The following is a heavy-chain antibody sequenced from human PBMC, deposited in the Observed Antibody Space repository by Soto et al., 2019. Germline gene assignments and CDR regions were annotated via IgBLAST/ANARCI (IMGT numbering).Heavy chain of an antibody. Sequence: SETLSLTCTVSGGSVSSGSYYWSWIRQPPGKGLEWIGYIYYSGSTNYNPSLKSRVTISVDTSKNQFSLKLSSVTAADTAVYYCARDTEHIVVVNPALGGDYYYYGMDVWGQGTTVTVSS. CDR1: GGSVSSGSYY. J-gene: IGHJ6*02. V-gene: IGHV4-61*01. D-gene: IGHD2-21*01. CDR2: IYYSGST. CDR3: ARDTEHIVVVNPALGGDYYYYGMDV.